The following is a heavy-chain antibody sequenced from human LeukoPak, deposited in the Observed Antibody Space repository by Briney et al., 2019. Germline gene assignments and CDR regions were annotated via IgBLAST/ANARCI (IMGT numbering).Heavy chain of an antibody. Sequence: ASETLSLTCLVSGGSMKRSYWTWIRQAPGKGLEWIGNIDDSGNTNYSPSLKSRVTISLDTSKHQFSLRVTSVTAADRALYFCARDSTPAALPYMDAWGKGTAVTVSS. D-gene: IGHD2-2*01. CDR1: GGSMKRSY. V-gene: IGHV4-59*01. J-gene: IGHJ6*03. CDR2: IDDSGNT. CDR3: ARDSTPAALPYMDA.